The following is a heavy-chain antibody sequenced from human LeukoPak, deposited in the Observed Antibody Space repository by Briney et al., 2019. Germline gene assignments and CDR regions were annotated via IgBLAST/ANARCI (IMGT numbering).Heavy chain of an antibody. Sequence: ASVKVSCKASGYTFMHYGIHWVRQAPGQGLXXXXWISANXGDTNYAQKLQGRVTMTTDTSTSTAYMELRSLTSDDTAVYYCARRGPTPYYYYMDVWGNGTTVTVSS. CDR2: ISANXGDT. CDR1: GYTFMHYG. J-gene: IGHJ6*03. D-gene: IGHD2-15*01. V-gene: IGHV1-18*01. CDR3: ARRGPTPYYYYMDV.